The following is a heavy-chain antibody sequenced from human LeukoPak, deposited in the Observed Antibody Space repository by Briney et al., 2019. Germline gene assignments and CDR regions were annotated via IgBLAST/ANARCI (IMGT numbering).Heavy chain of an antibody. D-gene: IGHD3-10*01. CDR2: IYHSGST. Sequence: SETLSLTCAVSGGSISSGGYSWRWIRQPPGKGLEWIGYIYHSGSTYYNPSLKSRVTISVDRSKNQFSLKLSSVTAADTAVYYCARVYGSGTLFDYWGQGTLVTVSS. CDR1: GGSISSGGYS. CDR3: ARVYGSGTLFDY. J-gene: IGHJ4*02. V-gene: IGHV4-30-2*01.